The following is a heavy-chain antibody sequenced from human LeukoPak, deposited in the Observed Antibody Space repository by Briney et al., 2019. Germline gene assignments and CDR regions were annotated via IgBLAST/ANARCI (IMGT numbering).Heavy chain of an antibody. CDR1: GFTFSNYG. CDR2: ISYDGSNK. CDR3: AKGGYYDSSGLGDY. J-gene: IGHJ4*02. V-gene: IGHV3-30*18. D-gene: IGHD3-22*01. Sequence: PGRSLRLSCAASGFTFSNYGMHWVRQAPGKGLEWVAVISYDGSNKYYADSVKGRFTISRDTAKNTLYLQMNSLRAEDTAVYYCAKGGYYDSSGLGDYWGQGTLVTVSS.